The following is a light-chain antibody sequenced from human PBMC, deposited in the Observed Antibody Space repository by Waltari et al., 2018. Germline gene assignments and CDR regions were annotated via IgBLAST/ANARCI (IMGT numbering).Light chain of an antibody. CDR1: ALPRQH. J-gene: IGLJ2*01. CDR2: RDT. Sequence: SYALTQPPSVSVSPGQTATITCSGDALPRQHAHWYQQTPGQAPLLIIYRDTQRPSGIRERFSASTSGTKGTLTITEVQAEDEADYDCQSVDTYRRYVVFGGGTRLTV. CDR3: QSVDTYRRYVV. V-gene: IGLV3-25*03.